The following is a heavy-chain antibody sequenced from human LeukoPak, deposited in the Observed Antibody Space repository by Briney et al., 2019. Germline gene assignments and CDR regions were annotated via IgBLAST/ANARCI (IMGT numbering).Heavy chain of an antibody. V-gene: IGHV3-23*01. J-gene: IGHJ4*02. CDR1: GFAFTSYA. CDR2: ISNGGRTA. CDR3: VKEVGDNPGDY. D-gene: IGHD4-23*01. Sequence: GGSLRLSCAASGFAFTSYAMSWVRQAPGKGLEWVSGISNGGRTAYYADSVKGRFTISRDNSRNTVYLQMNSLRGEDTAIYYCVKEVGDNPGDYWGPGTLVTVSS.